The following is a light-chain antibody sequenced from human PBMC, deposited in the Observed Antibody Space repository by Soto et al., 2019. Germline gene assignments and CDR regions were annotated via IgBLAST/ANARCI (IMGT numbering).Light chain of an antibody. J-gene: IGLJ1*01. CDR3: ATWDDSLRGYI. CDR2: RNH. Sequence: QSVLTQPPSASGTPGQTVTISCSGSSSNIGSNYVYWYRQLPGTAPKLLIYRNHQRPSGVPDRFSGSKSGTSGSLAISGLRSEDDADYYCATWDDSLRGYIFGPGTKVTVL. V-gene: IGLV1-47*01. CDR1: SSNIGSNY.